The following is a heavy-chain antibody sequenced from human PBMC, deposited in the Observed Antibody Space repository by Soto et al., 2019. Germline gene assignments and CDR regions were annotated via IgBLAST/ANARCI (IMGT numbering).Heavy chain of an antibody. D-gene: IGHD1-26*01. Sequence: ASVKVSCKASGYTFTSYGISWVRQAPGQGLEWMGWISAYNGNTNYAQKLQGRVTMTTDTSTSTAYMELRSLRSDDTAVYYCARERNGEEWELSDYWGQGTLVTVSS. CDR2: ISAYNGNT. V-gene: IGHV1-18*04. CDR3: ARERNGEEWELSDY. J-gene: IGHJ4*02. CDR1: GYTFTSYG.